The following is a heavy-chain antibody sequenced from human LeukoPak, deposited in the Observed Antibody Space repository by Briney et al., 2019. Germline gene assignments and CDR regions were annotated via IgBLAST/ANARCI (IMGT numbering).Heavy chain of an antibody. CDR1: GGSISSSSYY. J-gene: IGHJ6*03. V-gene: IGHV4-39*01. Sequence: SETLSLTCTVSGGSISSSSYYWGWIRQPPGKGLEWIGSIYYSGSTYYNPSLKSRVTISVDTSKNQFSLKLSSVTAADTAVYYCARLGGSGSYPPPMDVWGKGTTVTISS. CDR3: ARLGGSGSYPPPMDV. CDR2: IYYSGST. D-gene: IGHD3-10*01.